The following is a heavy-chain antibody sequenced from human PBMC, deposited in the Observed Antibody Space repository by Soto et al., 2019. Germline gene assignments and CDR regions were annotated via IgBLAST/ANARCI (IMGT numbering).Heavy chain of an antibody. CDR1: GFTFNNYD. CDR2: IGTAGGT. CDR3: ARERSFYGSGSYSYYNYYGMDV. D-gene: IGHD3-10*01. J-gene: IGHJ6*02. Sequence: GGSLRLSCAASGFTFNNYDMHWVRQATGKGLEWVSAIGTAGGTYYSGSVKGRLTISRENAKNSLYLLMNSLRAGDTAVYYCARERSFYGSGSYSYYNYYGMDVWGQGTTVTVSS. V-gene: IGHV3-13*01.